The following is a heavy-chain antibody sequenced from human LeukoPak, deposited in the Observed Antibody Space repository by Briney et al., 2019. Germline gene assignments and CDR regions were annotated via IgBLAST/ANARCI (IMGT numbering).Heavy chain of an antibody. Sequence: SETLSLTCTVSGGSISSYYWSWIRQPPGKGLEWIGYIYYSGSTNYNPSLKSRVTISVDTSKNQFSLKLSSVTAADTAVYYCARVRGAWKTYYYYYMDVWGKGTTVTISS. J-gene: IGHJ6*03. CDR1: GGSISSYY. CDR3: ARVRGAWKTYYYYYMDV. CDR2: IYYSGST. D-gene: IGHD1-1*01. V-gene: IGHV4-59*01.